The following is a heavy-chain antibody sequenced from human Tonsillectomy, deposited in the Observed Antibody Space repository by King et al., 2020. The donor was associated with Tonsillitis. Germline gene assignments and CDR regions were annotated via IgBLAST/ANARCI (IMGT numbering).Heavy chain of an antibody. CDR1: GFTFSSYS. V-gene: IGHV3-48*02. D-gene: IGHD3-9*01. J-gene: IGHJ6*02. Sequence: VQLVESGGGLVQPGGSLRLSCAASGFTFSSYSMNWVRQAPGKGLEWVSYISSSSRTIYYADSVKGRFTISRENAKNSLYLQMNSLRDKDTAVYYCASEEIYYVILTGYYYYYYGMDVWCQGTTVTVSS. CDR3: ASEEIYYVILTGYYYYYYGMDV. CDR2: ISSSSRTI.